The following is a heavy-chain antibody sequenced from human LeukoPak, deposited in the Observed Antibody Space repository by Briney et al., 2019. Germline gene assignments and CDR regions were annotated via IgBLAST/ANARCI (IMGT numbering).Heavy chain of an antibody. V-gene: IGHV5-51*01. D-gene: IGHD3-3*01. Sequence: GESLKISCKTSGYTFSSYWVGWVRQMPGEGLEWMGIIYPGDSDTRYSPSLQGQVTISVDTSIGTAYLRWSSLKASDTAIYYCARQNDFRLDYWGKGTLVTVP. CDR1: GYTFSSYW. J-gene: IGHJ4*02. CDR2: IYPGDSDT. CDR3: ARQNDFRLDY.